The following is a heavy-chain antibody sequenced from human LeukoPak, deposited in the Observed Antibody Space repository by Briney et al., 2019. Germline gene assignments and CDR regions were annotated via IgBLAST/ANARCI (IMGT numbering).Heavy chain of an antibody. D-gene: IGHD2-2*02. CDR2: MNPNSGNT. V-gene: IGHV1-8*01. CDR3: ARDAGYCSSTSCYTDDY. J-gene: IGHJ4*02. Sequence: GASVKVSCKASGYTFTSYDINWVRQATGQGLEWMGWMNPNSGNTGYAQKFQGRVTMTRNTSISTAYMELSSLRSEDTAVYYCARDAGYCSSTSCYTDDYWGQGTLVTVSS. CDR1: GYTFTSYD.